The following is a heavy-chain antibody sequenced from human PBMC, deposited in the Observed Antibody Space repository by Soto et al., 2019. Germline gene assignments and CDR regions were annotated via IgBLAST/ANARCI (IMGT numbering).Heavy chain of an antibody. V-gene: IGHV1-69*01. D-gene: IGHD3-3*01. CDR2: IIPIFGTA. Sequence: QVQLVQSGAEVKKPGSSVKVSCKASGGTFSSYAISWVRQAPGQGLEWMGGIIPIFGTANYAQKFQGRVTITAEESPRTAYLELSSLRSEDTAVYYCARDLEGRITIFGVGEDWFDPWGQGTLVTVSS. CDR3: ARDLEGRITIFGVGEDWFDP. J-gene: IGHJ5*02. CDR1: GGTFSSYA.